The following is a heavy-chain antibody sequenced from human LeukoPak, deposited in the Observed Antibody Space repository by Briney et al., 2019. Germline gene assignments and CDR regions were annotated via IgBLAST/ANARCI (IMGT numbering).Heavy chain of an antibody. V-gene: IGHV4-38-2*02. Sequence: SETLSLTCTVSGYSISSGYYWGWIRQPPGKGLEWIGSIYHSGSTYYNPSLKSRVTISVDTSKNQFSLKLSSVTAADTAVYYCARGKRGGNSSVALDYWGQGTLVTVSS. CDR3: ARGKRGGNSSVALDY. CDR1: GYSISSGYY. CDR2: IYHSGST. J-gene: IGHJ4*02. D-gene: IGHD4-23*01.